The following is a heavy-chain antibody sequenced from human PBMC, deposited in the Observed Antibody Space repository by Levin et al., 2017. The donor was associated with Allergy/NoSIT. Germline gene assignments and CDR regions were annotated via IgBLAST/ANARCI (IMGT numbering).Heavy chain of an antibody. Sequence: ASVKVSCKASGYTFTGYYLHWVRQAPGQGLEWLGWINPNSGGTNYAQKFQGRVTMTGDTSISTAYMELSSLRSDDTAVYYCARAVIKIAARVDWYFDLWGRGTLVTVSS. CDR2: INPNSGGT. D-gene: IGHD6-6*01. V-gene: IGHV1-2*02. J-gene: IGHJ2*01. CDR3: ARAVIKIAARVDWYFDL. CDR1: GYTFTGYY.